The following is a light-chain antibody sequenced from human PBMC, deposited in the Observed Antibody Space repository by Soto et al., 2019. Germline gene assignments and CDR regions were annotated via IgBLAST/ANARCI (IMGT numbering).Light chain of an antibody. Sequence: QSALTQPASLSGSPGQSITISCTGTSSDVGCYNYVSWYQQHPGKAPKLMIYEVSNRPSGVSNRFSGSKSGNTASLTISGLQAEDEADYYCSSYTSSSTLYVFGTGTKLTVL. CDR1: SSDVGCYNY. V-gene: IGLV2-14*01. J-gene: IGLJ1*01. CDR2: EVS. CDR3: SSYTSSSTLYV.